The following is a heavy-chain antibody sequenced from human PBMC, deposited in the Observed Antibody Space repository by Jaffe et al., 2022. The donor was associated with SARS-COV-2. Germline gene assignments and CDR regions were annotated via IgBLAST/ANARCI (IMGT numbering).Heavy chain of an antibody. J-gene: IGHJ3*02. CDR2: ISSSSNYI. V-gene: IGHV3-21*01. CDR3: AKNKAYSSVWNDAFDM. Sequence: EAQLVESGGGLVKPGGSLKLSCEASGVTFSSYSMNWVRQAPGKGLEWVSCISSSSNYIYYADSVKGRFTISRDNAKNSLYLQMNSLRAEDTAVYYCAKNKAYSSVWNDAFDMWGQGTMVTVSS. D-gene: IGHD6-25*01. CDR1: GVTFSSYS.